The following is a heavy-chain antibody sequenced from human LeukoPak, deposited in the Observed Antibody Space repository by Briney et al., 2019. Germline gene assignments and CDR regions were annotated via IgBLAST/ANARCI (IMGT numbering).Heavy chain of an antibody. J-gene: IGHJ4*02. CDR1: GFTFSIYA. CDR3: AKDRPNYYGSNGHYYRRDGDY. Sequence: GGSLRLSCAASGFTFSIYAMSWVRQAPGKGLEWVSSITSSGGGTYYADSVKGRFTISRDNSENMLYLQMNSLTVEDTAVYFCAKDRPNYYGSNGHYYRRDGDYWGQGTLVAVSS. CDR2: ITSSGGGT. D-gene: IGHD3-22*01. V-gene: IGHV3-23*01.